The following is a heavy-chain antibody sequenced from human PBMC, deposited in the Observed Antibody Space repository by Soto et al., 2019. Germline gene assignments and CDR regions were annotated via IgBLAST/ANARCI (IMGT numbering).Heavy chain of an antibody. Sequence: GSLSLACAASGFTFNSYAMHGVRQAPGQGLEWVAVISFNGIDTYYADSVKGRVTISRDNSRNTVFLQMTGRRTKDTAEFYCAPDMERIRVPQHNPVCPGHWGPAPL. CDR3: APDMERIRVPQHNPVCPGH. CDR2: ISFNGIDT. V-gene: IGHV3-30*04. J-gene: IGHJ4*02. D-gene: IGHD5-18*01. CDR1: GFTFNSYA.